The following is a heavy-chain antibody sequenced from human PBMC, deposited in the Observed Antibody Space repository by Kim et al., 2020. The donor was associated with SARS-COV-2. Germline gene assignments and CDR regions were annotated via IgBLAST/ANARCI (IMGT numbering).Heavy chain of an antibody. J-gene: IGHJ2*01. Sequence: GGSLRLSCAASGFTFSSYWMSWVRQAPGKGLEWVANIKQDGSEKYYVDSVKGRFTISRDNAKNSLYLQMNSLRAEDTAVYYCASSLKYYDYVWGSYRHNWYFDLWGRGTLVTVSS. CDR3: ASSLKYYDYVWGSYRHNWYFDL. D-gene: IGHD3-16*02. V-gene: IGHV3-7*03. CDR1: GFTFSSYW. CDR2: IKQDGSEK.